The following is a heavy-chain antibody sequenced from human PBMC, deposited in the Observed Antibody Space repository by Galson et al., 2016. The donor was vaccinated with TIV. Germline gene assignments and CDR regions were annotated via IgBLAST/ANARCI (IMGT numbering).Heavy chain of an antibody. CDR1: GFTFSSFT. D-gene: IGHD2-2*01. CDR3: ARVRYCSSTNCWNFLDY. CDR2: IWYDGNNK. J-gene: IGHJ4*02. Sequence: SLRLSCAASGFTFSSFTLTWVRQAPGKGLEWVAIIWYDGNNKYYADSVKGRFTISRDNSKNTLYLQMNSLRAEDTAVYYCARVRYCSSTNCWNFLDYWGQGTLVTVSS. V-gene: IGHV3-33*08.